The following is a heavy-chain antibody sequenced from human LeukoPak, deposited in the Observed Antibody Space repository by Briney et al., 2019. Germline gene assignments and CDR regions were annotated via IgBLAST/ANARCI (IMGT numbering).Heavy chain of an antibody. V-gene: IGHV4-59*01. CDR2: IYYSGST. J-gene: IGHJ4*02. CDR1: GGSISSYY. Sequence: SETLSLTCTVSGGSISSYYWSWIRQPPGKGLEWIGYIYYSGSTNYNPSLKSRVTISVDTSKNQFSLKLSSVTAADTAVYYCARGTGPPLGYCSGGSCYGYYFDYRGQGTLVTVSS. D-gene: IGHD2-15*01. CDR3: ARGTGPPLGYCSGGSCYGYYFDY.